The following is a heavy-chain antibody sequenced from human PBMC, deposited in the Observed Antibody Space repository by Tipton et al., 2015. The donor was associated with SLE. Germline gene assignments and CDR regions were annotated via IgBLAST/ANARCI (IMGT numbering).Heavy chain of an antibody. CDR3: GRFRSSWSYFDY. J-gene: IGHJ4*02. CDR2: MYYSGNT. D-gene: IGHD6-13*01. V-gene: IGHV4-39*07. CDR1: GDSISSSSYY. Sequence: TLSLTCTVSGDSISSSSYYWGWIRQPPGKGLEWIGSMYYSGNTYYNPSLQSRVTISVDTSKNQLSLKLTSVTAADTAVYYCGRFRSSWSYFDYWGQGTLVTVSS.